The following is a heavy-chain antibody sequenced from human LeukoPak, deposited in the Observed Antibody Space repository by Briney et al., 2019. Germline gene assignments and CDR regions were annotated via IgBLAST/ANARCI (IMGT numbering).Heavy chain of an antibody. J-gene: IGHJ4*02. CDR2: IYIGGST. CDR1: GFNVSDSY. D-gene: IGHD2-8*02. V-gene: IGHV3-53*01. Sequence: GGSLRLSCVASGFNVSDSYMTWVRQAPGKGLEWVSAIYIGGSTSYADSMKGRFTVSRDNSKNTLYLQMNSLRAEDTAVYYCARELVDYWGQGTLVTVSS. CDR3: ARELVDY.